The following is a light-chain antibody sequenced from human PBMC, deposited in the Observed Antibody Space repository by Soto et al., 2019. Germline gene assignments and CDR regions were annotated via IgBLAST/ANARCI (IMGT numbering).Light chain of an antibody. CDR2: DAS. J-gene: IGKJ1*01. CDR1: QSVSSY. V-gene: IGKV3-11*01. Sequence: EIVLTQSPATLSLSPGERATLSCRASQSVSSYLAWYQQKPGQAPRLLIYDASSRATGIPARFSGSGSGTDFTLTISSLEPEDCAVYYCQLRSNWPPTWTFGQGTKVEIK. CDR3: QLRSNWPPTWT.